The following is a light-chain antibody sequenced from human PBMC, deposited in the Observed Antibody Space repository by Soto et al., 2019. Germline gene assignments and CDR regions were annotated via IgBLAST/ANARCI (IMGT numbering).Light chain of an antibody. CDR2: GVS. CDR1: QSVSSNY. Sequence: ESVLTQSPGTLSLSPGERATLSCRASQSVSSNYLAWYQQKPGQAPRLLIYGVSTRATGIPDRFSASGSGTYFTLTISIPEPEESAVYYCQQYGSSPTWTFGQGTKVEIK. CDR3: QQYGSSPTWT. J-gene: IGKJ1*01. V-gene: IGKV3-20*01.